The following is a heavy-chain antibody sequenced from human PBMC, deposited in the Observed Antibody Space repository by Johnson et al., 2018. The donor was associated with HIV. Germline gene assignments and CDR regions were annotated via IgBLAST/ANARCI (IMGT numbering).Heavy chain of an antibody. J-gene: IGHJ3*02. D-gene: IGHD2-21*01. CDR2: IKQDGSEK. Sequence: VQLVESGGGLVQPGGSLRLSCAASGFSFSRHWMNWVRQAPGKGLEWVANIKQDGSEKYYVDSVKGRFTISRDNAKNSLYLQMNSLRAEDTAVYYCARERQAVVAFDIWGQGTMVTVSS. CDR1: GFSFSRHW. V-gene: IGHV3-7*05. CDR3: ARERQAVVAFDI.